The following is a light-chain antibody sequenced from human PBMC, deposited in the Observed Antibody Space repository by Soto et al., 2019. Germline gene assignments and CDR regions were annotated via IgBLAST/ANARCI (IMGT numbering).Light chain of an antibody. CDR3: QQYGSSSWT. J-gene: IGKJ1*01. V-gene: IGKV3-20*01. Sequence: EIVLTQSPGTLSLSPGERATLSCRASQSVSSSYLAWYQQKPGQAPRLLIYGASSRATGIPDRFSGSGSETDCTLTISRLEPEDFAVYYCQQYGSSSWTFGQGTKLEIK. CDR1: QSVSSSY. CDR2: GAS.